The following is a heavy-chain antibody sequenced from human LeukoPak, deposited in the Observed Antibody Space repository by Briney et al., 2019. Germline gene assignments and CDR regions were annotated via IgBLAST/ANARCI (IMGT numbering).Heavy chain of an antibody. CDR3: ARELDTAMVVDY. CDR1: GFTFSDYY. CDR2: ISSSGSTI. J-gene: IGHJ4*02. Sequence: GGSLRLSCAASGFTFSDYYMSWIRQAPGKGLEWVSYISSSGSTIYYADSVKGRFTISRDNAKNSLYLQMNSLRAEDTAVYCCARELDTAMVVDYWGQGTLVTVSS. V-gene: IGHV3-11*01. D-gene: IGHD5-18*01.